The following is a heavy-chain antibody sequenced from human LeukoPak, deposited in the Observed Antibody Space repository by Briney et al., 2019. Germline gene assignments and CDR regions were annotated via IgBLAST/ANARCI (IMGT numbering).Heavy chain of an antibody. CDR2: ISYDGDNT. D-gene: IGHD1-7*01. CDR3: GRANVDWNYGAFDI. J-gene: IGHJ3*02. V-gene: IGHV3-30-3*01. CDR1: GFTFSNFG. Sequence: GRSLRLSCADSGFTFSNFGFHWVRQSPGKGLEWVAFISYDGDNTYYADSVKGPFTISRDNSKSPFYLQRDSLRLDDTGLYFCGRANVDWNYGAFDIWGQGTRVTVSS.